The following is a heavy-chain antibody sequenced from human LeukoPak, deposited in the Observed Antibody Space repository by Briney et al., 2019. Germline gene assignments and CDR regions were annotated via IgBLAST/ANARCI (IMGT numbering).Heavy chain of an antibody. CDR2: ITAYNDNT. V-gene: IGHV1-18*01. D-gene: IGHD3-10*01. Sequence: ASVKVSCKASGYTFTSYGISWVRQAPGQGLERMGWITAYNDNTNYAQKLQGRVTMTTDTSTSTAYMELRSLRSDDTAVYYCARALLWLGEPSHIDYWGQGTLVTASS. CDR3: ARALLWLGEPSHIDY. J-gene: IGHJ4*02. CDR1: GYTFTSYG.